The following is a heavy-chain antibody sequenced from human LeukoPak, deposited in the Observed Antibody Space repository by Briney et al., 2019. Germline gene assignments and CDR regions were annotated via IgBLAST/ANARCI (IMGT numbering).Heavy chain of an antibody. V-gene: IGHV1-2*02. CDR1: GYTFTGYY. Sequence: GASVKVSCKASGYTFTGYYIHWVRQAPGQGLEWMGWINPNSGGTNYAQKFQGRVTMTRDTSISTAYMELSRLRSDDTAVYYCARDHGYSSGWYSDYWGQGNLFTVSS. J-gene: IGHJ4*02. D-gene: IGHD6-19*01. CDR2: INPNSGGT. CDR3: ARDHGYSSGWYSDY.